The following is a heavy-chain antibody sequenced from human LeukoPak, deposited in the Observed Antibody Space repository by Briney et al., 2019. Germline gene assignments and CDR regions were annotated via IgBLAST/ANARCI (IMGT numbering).Heavy chain of an antibody. D-gene: IGHD3-9*01. CDR2: INLSVGST. Sequence: GASVKVSCKASGYTFTSHYIHWVRQAPGQGLEWMGIINLSVGSTRYAQKFQGRVTMTRDTSTSTVYMELSSLISEDTAVYYCGRGFDWSFDYWGQGSLVTVSS. CDR3: GRGFDWSFDY. J-gene: IGHJ4*02. V-gene: IGHV1-46*01. CDR1: GYTFTSHY.